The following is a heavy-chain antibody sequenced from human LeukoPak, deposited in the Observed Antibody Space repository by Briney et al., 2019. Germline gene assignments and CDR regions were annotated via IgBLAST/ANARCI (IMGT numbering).Heavy chain of an antibody. J-gene: IGHJ4*02. CDR2: ISGSGSTI. D-gene: IGHD1-1*01. CDR1: GFPYSSYQ. CDR3: AREYPDNGDGWGY. Sequence: GGSLRLSCAASGFPYSSYQMNWVRQAPGKGLEWVSYISGSGSTIFYADSVKGRFTISRDNAKNSLYLQMNSLRVEDTAVYYCAREYPDNGDGWGYWGQGTLVTVSS. V-gene: IGHV3-48*03.